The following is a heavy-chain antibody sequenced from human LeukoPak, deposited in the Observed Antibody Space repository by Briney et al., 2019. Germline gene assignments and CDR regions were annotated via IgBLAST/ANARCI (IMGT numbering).Heavy chain of an antibody. V-gene: IGHV1-2*02. CDR1: GYTFTGYY. Sequence: GASVKVSCKTSGYTFTGYYMHWVRQAPGQGLEWMGWINPNSGGTNYAQKFQGRVTMTRDTSISTAYMELSRLRSDDTAVYYCARVGRYCSSTSCYRPDWYFDLWGRGTLVTVSS. J-gene: IGHJ2*01. CDR3: ARVGRYCSSTSCYRPDWYFDL. D-gene: IGHD2-2*01. CDR2: INPNSGGT.